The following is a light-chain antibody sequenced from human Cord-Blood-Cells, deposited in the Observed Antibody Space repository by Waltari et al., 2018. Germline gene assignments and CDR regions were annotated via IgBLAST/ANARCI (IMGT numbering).Light chain of an antibody. J-gene: IGLJ1*01. Sequence: HPPSLTPAPGQRLPITCPSSSPNLQHAYALHRSQQVPGTAPNLLIYGNSNRPSGVPDRFSGSKSGTSASLAITGRQAEDEADYYCQSYDSSLSGSYVFGTGTKVTVL. CDR1: SPNLQHAYA. CDR2: GNS. V-gene: IGLV1-40*01. CDR3: QSYDSSLSGSYV.